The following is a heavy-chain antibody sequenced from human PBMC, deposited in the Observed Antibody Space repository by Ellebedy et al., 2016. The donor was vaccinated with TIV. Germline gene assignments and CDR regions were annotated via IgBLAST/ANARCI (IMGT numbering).Heavy chain of an antibody. J-gene: IGHJ6*02. Sequence: PGGSLRLSCAGSGFTLSDYFMSWVRQAPGKGLEWVSYMSSSGANLYSADSVKGRFTVARDNAKNSLYLQMNDLRGDDTAVYYCGRAREPGYFAYYYYGMDVWGQGTTVTVSS. CDR2: MSSSGANL. CDR3: GRAREPGYFAYYYYGMDV. V-gene: IGHV3-11*01. CDR1: GFTLSDYF. D-gene: IGHD3-9*01.